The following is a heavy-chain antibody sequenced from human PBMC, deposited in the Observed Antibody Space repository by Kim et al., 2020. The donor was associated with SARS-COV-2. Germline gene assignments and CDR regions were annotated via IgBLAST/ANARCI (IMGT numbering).Heavy chain of an antibody. CDR2: P. D-gene: IGHD2-15*01. V-gene: IGHV3-53*01. Sequence: PTYADSVKGRFSISRNNSKNPVYLQMNSLRAEDTAVYFWAREGYWSGLDCWGQGTLVTVSS. J-gene: IGHJ4*02. CDR3: AREGYWSGLDC.